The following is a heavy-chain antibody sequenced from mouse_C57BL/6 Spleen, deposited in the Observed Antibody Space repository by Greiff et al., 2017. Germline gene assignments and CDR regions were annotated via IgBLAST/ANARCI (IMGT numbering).Heavy chain of an antibody. J-gene: IGHJ3*01. CDR1: GYSFNDYN. CDR3: ARGYGNPAWFAY. Sequence: EVQRVESGPELVKPGASVKISCTASGYSFNDYNMNWVKQSNGKSLEWIGVINPNYGTTSYNQKFKGKATLTVDQSSSTAYMQLNSLTSEDSAVYYCARGYGNPAWFAYWGQGTLVTVSA. CDR2: INPNYGTT. D-gene: IGHD2-1*01. V-gene: IGHV1-39*01.